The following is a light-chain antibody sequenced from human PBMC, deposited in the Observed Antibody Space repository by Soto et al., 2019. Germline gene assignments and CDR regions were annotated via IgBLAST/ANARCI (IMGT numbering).Light chain of an antibody. CDR2: GVS. V-gene: IGKV3-20*01. CDR3: QQYGSSRT. CDR1: QSVSSSY. Sequence: EIVLTQSPGTLSLSPGERATLSCRASQSVSSSYLARYQQKPGQAPRLLIYGVSSRATGIPDRFSGSGSGTDFTLTITRLEPEDFAVYYCQQYGSSRTFGQGTKVEIK. J-gene: IGKJ1*01.